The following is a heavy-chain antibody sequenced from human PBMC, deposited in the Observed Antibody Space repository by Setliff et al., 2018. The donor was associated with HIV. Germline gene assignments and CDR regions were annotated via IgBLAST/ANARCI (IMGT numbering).Heavy chain of an antibody. CDR3: ARAGSTNVIFDY. D-gene: IGHD1-1*01. V-gene: IGHV3-7*03. CDR2: IKQDESET. J-gene: IGHJ4*02. Sequence: GGSLRLSCIGSGFTFSSYWMSWVRQAPGKGLEWVANIKQDESETYYVDSVKGRFTISRDNAKNSLYLQINSLRAEDTAVYYCARAGSTNVIFDYWGQGALVTVSS. CDR1: GFTFSSYW.